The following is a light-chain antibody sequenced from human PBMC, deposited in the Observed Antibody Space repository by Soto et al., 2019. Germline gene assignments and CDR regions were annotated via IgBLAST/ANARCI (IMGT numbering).Light chain of an antibody. CDR3: QTWGTGIHVL. Sequence: QLVLTQAPSASASLGASVRLTCTLSSWHSSYAIAWHQQQPEKGPRYLMTLNSDGSHRKGDEIPDRFSGSSSGAERYLTISILQSEDEAEYYCQTWGTGIHVLFGGGIQLTVL. V-gene: IGLV4-69*01. CDR1: SWHSSYA. J-gene: IGLJ2*01. CDR2: LNSDGSH.